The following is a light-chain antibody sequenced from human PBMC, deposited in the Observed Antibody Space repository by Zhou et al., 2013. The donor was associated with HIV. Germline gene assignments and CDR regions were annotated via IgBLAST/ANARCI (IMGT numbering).Light chain of an antibody. J-gene: IGKJ5*01. CDR1: QSVGTY. V-gene: IGKV1-39*01. CDR3: QQYNNKPIT. Sequence: DVQMTQSPSSLSASVGDRVTLTCRASQSVGTYVNWYQQKPGTAPKVLIYAASTLQNGVPSRFLGSGSGTDFTLTIIGLQPDDSATYYCQQYNNKPITFGQGTRLEI. CDR2: AAS.